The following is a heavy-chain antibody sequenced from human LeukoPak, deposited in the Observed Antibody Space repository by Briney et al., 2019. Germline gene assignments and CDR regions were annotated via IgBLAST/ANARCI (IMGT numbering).Heavy chain of an antibody. CDR1: GFTFSTYA. D-gene: IGHD6-6*01. CDR2: ISGDGGTI. V-gene: IGHV3-23*01. J-gene: IGHJ4*02. Sequence: PGGSLRLSCAASGFTFSTYAMSWVRQAPGKGLEWVSAISGDGGTIYYADSVKGRFTISRDNSKNTLYLQMNSLRAEDTAVYYCAKDIKGYSSSSLFLAWGQGTLVTVSS. CDR3: AKDIKGYSSSSLFLA.